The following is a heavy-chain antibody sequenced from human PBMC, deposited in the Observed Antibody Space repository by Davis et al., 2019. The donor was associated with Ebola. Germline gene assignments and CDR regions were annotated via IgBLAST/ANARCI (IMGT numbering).Heavy chain of an antibody. Sequence: GGSLRLSCAASGFTFSSYGMHWVRQAPGKGLEWVAVIWYDGSNKYYADSVKGRFTISRDNSKNTLYLQMNSLRAEDTAVYYCAKEQLHWGRVGRYYFDYWGQGTLVTVSS. D-gene: IGHD5-24*01. J-gene: IGHJ4*02. CDR1: GFTFSSYG. V-gene: IGHV3-30*02. CDR2: IWYDGSNK. CDR3: AKEQLHWGRVGRYYFDY.